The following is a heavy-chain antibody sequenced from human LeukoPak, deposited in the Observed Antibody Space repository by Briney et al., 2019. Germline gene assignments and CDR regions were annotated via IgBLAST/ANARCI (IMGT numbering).Heavy chain of an antibody. Sequence: RAGGSLRLSCAASGFTFSNYGMNWVRQAPGKGLEWVSGIGGLGDRIYYADSVRGRFTISRDNSKNTLYLYMNSLRDEDTAIYYCAQDGAWLRFDSWGQGTLVTVSS. CDR2: IGGLGDRI. CDR3: AQDGAWLRFDS. J-gene: IGHJ4*02. V-gene: IGHV3-23*01. CDR1: GFTFSNYG. D-gene: IGHD5-12*01.